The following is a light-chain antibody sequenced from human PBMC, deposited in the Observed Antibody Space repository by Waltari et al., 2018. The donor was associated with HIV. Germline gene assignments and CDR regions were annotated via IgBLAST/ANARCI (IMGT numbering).Light chain of an antibody. J-gene: IGLJ3*02. CDR2: RNN. V-gene: IGLV10-54*01. CDR1: RHNGGHEA. CDR3: AAWDTSLNAWV. Sequence: QAGLTHPPSDSSVLRKNATLTCTGNRHNGGHEAATWLQLYQGHPPKLLSFRNNNRPSGISERMSASRSGNTASLTITGLQPEDEAGYYCAAWDTSLNAWVLGGGTKLTVL.